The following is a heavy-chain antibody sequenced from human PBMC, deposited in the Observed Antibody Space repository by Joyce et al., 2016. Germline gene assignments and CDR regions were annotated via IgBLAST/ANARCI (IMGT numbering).Heavy chain of an antibody. CDR1: GFTVSSNY. CDR2: IYSGGST. V-gene: IGHV3-53*01. Sequence: EVQLVESGGGLIQPGGSLRLSCAASGFTVSSNYMSWVRQAPGKGLECVSVIYSGGSTYYADSVKGRFTISRDNSKNTLYLQMNSLRAEDTAVYYCARGPPTVTTSLNFDYWGQGTLVTVSS. CDR3: ARGPPTVTTSLNFDY. J-gene: IGHJ4*02. D-gene: IGHD4-17*01.